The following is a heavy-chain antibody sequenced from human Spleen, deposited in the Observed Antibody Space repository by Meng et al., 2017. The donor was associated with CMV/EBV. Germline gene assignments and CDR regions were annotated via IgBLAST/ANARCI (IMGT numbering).Heavy chain of an antibody. CDR3: AKEGWNPGEHDRGAFDI. CDR2: ISFDGSDT. V-gene: IGHV3-30*02. J-gene: IGHJ3*02. D-gene: IGHD3-22*01. Sequence: FTISGYGMPWVRQAPGKGLEWVAFISFDGSDTYYGDSVKGRFTISRDTSKNTLYLQMNSLRNEDTAVYYCAKEGWNPGEHDRGAFDIWGQGTMVTVSS. CDR1: FTISGYG.